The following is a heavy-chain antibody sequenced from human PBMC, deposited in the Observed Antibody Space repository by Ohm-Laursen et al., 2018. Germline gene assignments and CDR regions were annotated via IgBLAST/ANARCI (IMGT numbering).Heavy chain of an antibody. D-gene: IGHD3-16*01. CDR3: ATPLYDGTYFFDY. CDR2: FHPEDGQT. J-gene: IGHJ4*02. V-gene: IGHV1-24*01. Sequence: ASVKVSCNVPGATLTEYSMHWVRQAPGKGLEWMAGFHPEDGQTIYAQKFQGRVTLTEDTSTVTRYIKLSSLRPEDTAVYYCATPLYDGTYFFDYWGPGTQVTVSS. CDR1: GATLTEYS.